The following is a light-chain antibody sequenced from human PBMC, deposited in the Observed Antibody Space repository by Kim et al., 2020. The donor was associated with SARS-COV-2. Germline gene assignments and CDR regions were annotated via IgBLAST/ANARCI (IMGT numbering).Light chain of an antibody. CDR2: DAS. CDR3: QQYGNLPYT. Sequence: SASVGDRVTITCQASQDIRKFLSWYQQKPGKAPRLLIYDASNLETGVPSRFSGGRSATDFTLTISSLQPEDFAAYYCQQYGNLPYTFGQGTKLEI. CDR1: QDIRKF. J-gene: IGKJ2*01. V-gene: IGKV1-33*01.